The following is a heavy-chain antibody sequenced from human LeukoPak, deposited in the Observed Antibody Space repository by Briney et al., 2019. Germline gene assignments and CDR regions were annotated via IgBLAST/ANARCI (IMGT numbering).Heavy chain of an antibody. CDR2: ISGSNT. J-gene: IGHJ4*02. D-gene: IGHD2-8*01. CDR3: SKDDCVNGICYFDK. Sequence: GWSLRLSCITSGFTFSSYAMNWVRQAPGKGLEWVSGISGSNTYYADYVKGRFTISRDSSKNTMYLHMNNLKAEDTAVYYCSKDDCVNGICYFDKWGQGTLVIVSS. CDR1: GFTFSSYA. V-gene: IGHV3-23*01.